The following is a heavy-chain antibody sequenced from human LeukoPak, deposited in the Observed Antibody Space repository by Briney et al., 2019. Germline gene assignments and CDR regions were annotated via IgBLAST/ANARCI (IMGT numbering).Heavy chain of an antibody. Sequence: PGGSLRLSCAASGFTFSSYEMNWVRQAPGKGLEWVSYISSSGSTIYYADSVKGRFTISRDNAKNSLYLQMNSLRAEDTAVYYCARDSVPAAQYYYYYYMDVWGKGTTVTVSS. D-gene: IGHD2-2*01. CDR3: ARDSVPAAQYYYYYYMDV. V-gene: IGHV3-48*03. CDR2: ISSSGSTI. J-gene: IGHJ6*03. CDR1: GFTFSSYE.